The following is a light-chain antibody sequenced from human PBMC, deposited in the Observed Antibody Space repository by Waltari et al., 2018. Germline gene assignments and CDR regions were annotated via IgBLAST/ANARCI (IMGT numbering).Light chain of an antibody. Sequence: QSALTQPASVSGSPGQSITISCTGTSSDVGGYNYVSWYQHHPGKAPKLMIYDVSSRPSGVSNRFSGSKSGNTASLTISGLQAEDEAHYYCTSYTSSNIWVFGGGTKLTVL. CDR1: SSDVGGYNY. CDR2: DVS. V-gene: IGLV2-14*03. J-gene: IGLJ3*02. CDR3: TSYTSSNIWV.